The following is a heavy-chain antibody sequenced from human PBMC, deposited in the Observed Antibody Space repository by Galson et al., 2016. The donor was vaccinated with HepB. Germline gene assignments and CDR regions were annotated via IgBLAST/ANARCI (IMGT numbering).Heavy chain of an antibody. J-gene: IGHJ4*02. CDR3: ASDPRQVRRGYNYGFEY. D-gene: IGHD5-18*01. CDR1: GFTFSSYS. Sequence: SLRLSCAASGFTFSSYSMNWVRQAPGRGLEWVAVISYDGDTKYHADSVKGRFTISRANSKNTLYLQMHRLRFEDTAVYFCASDPRQVRRGYNYGFEYWGQGTLVSVSS. CDR2: ISYDGDTK. V-gene: IGHV3-30*03.